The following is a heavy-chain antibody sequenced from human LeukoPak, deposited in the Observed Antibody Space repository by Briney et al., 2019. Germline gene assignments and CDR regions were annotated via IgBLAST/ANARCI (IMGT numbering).Heavy chain of an antibody. CDR1: GFSFDDHA. J-gene: IGHJ4*02. CDR3: AKDSGSGWGSADY. CDR2: ISWNSGSI. V-gene: IGHV3-9*01. Sequence: GRSLRLSCAASGFSFDDHAMHWVRQAPGKGLEWVSGISWNSGSIAYADSVKGRFTISRDNAKNSLYLQMHSLRVEDTALYYCAKDSGSGWGSADYWGQGTLVTVSS. D-gene: IGHD6-19*01.